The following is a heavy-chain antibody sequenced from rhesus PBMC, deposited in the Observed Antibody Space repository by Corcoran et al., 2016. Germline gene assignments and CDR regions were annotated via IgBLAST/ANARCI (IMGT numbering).Heavy chain of an antibody. Sequence: EVQLVESGGGVVQPGGSLRLSCAASGFTFDDYAMHWVRQAPGKGLEWVSGISWSGGSTYYADSVKGQFTISRDNAKNSLYLQMGSLRAEDTALYYCARDLDGSGYFDYWGQGVLVTVSS. J-gene: IGHJ4*01. CDR2: ISWSGGST. V-gene: IGHV3-201*01. D-gene: IGHD2-21*01. CDR1: GFTFDDYA. CDR3: ARDLDGSGYFDY.